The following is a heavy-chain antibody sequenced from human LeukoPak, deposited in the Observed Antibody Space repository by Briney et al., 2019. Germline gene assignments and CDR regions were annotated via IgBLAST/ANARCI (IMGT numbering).Heavy chain of an antibody. D-gene: IGHD4-17*01. CDR2: INPSGGST. CDR1: GYTFTSYY. Sequence: ASVKVSCEASGYTFTSYYMHWVRQAPGQGLEWMGIINPSGGSTSYAQKFQGRVTMTRDTSTSTVYMELSSLRSEDTAVYYCARGQTTVTTGDPLWEYYYYYYYGMDVWGQGTTVTVSS. V-gene: IGHV1-46*01. CDR3: ARGQTTVTTGDPLWEYYYYYYYGMDV. J-gene: IGHJ6*02.